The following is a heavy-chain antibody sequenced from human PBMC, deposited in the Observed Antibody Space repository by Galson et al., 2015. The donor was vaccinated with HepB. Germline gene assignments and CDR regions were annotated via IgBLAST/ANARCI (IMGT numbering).Heavy chain of an antibody. D-gene: IGHD5-12*01. CDR1: GFTFSDYY. J-gene: IGHJ4*02. V-gene: IGHV3-11*06. CDR3: ARGGSGYDLDY. Sequence: SLRLSCAASGFTFSDYYMSWIRQAPGKGLEWVSYISSSSSYTNYADSVKGRFTISRGNAKNSLYLQMNSLRAEDTAVYYCARGGSGYDLDYWGQGTLVTVSS. CDR2: ISSSSSYT.